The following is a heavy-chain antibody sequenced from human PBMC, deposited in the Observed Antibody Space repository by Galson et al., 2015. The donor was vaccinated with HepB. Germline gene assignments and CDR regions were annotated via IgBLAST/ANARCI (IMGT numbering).Heavy chain of an antibody. CDR2: IDPGDSDT. Sequence: QSGAEVNKPGESLKISCKASGYSFTTYWICWVRQMPGKGLELMGIIDPGDSDTRYSPSFQGQVTMSADNSISSAYLQWSSLKASDTAMYYCARPLTPATGANWNDAFDIWGQGTMVTVSS. V-gene: IGHV5-51*01. CDR1: GYSFTTYW. CDR3: ARPLTPATGANWNDAFDI. D-gene: IGHD4/OR15-4a*01. J-gene: IGHJ3*02.